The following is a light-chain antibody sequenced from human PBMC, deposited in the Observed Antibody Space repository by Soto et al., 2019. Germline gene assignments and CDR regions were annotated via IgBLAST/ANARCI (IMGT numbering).Light chain of an antibody. CDR1: SGHTNYA. CDR2: LNSDGRH. J-gene: IGLJ3*02. Sequence: QLVLTQSPAASASLGASVKLTCTLSSGHTNYAIAWHQLQPEKGPRYLMKLNSDGRHIKGAGIPDRFSGSSSGAERYLTTSSLRSEDEADYYCLTWGAGIWVFGGGTKLTVL. V-gene: IGLV4-69*01. CDR3: LTWGAGIWV.